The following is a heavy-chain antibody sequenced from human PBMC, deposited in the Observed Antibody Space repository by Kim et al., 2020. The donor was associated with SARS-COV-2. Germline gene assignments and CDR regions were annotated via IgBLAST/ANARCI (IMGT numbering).Heavy chain of an antibody. Sequence: GDDVKGRFTISRDNSKNTLYFEKKSLRVEDTAVYYCAKKWDGGVDAGPDVWGRGTTVTVSS. D-gene: IGHD3-16*01. CDR3: AKKWDGGVDAGPDV. J-gene: IGHJ6*02. V-gene: IGHV3-30*02.